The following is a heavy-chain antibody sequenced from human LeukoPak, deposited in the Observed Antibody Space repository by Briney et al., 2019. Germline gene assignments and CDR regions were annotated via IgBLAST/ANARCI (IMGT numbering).Heavy chain of an antibody. Sequence: GGSLRLSCAASGITFSSYGMSWVRQAPGKGLEWVSSISSTGGTTYYADSVKGRFTISRDNSKNTLYLQMNSLRAEDTAIYYCAKTAGKSPLNVLLDYWGQGTLVTVSS. J-gene: IGHJ4*02. V-gene: IGHV3-23*01. D-gene: IGHD3-10*01. CDR3: AKTAGKSPLNVLLDY. CDR2: ISSTGGTT. CDR1: GITFSSYG.